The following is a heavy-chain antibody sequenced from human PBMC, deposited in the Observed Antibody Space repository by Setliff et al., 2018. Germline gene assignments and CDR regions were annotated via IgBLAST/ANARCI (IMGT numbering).Heavy chain of an antibody. J-gene: IGHJ4*02. CDR1: GASISTTYYY. V-gene: IGHV4-39*07. D-gene: IGHD1-20*01. Sequence: PSETLSLTCSVSGASISTTYYYWDWVRQSPEKGLEWIGTIHHSGKAYYNPSLKSRVTMSVDVSKSQFSLRLSSVTAADTAVYYCARGGERYYSASWGQGTLVTVSS. CDR2: IHHSGKA. CDR3: ARGGERYYSAS.